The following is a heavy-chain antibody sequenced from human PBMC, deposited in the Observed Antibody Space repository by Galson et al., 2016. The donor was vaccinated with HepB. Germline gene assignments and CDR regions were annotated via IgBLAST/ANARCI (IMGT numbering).Heavy chain of an antibody. D-gene: IGHD3-16*01. CDR3: GKHGGFDY. Sequence: FSNYSMTWVRQAPGHGLEWVSGIPVDGDTTYYADSVQGRFTISRDNSKNTLYLYMNNLTAGDTAIYYWGKHGGFDYWGQGAMVTVSS. V-gene: IGHV3-23*01. J-gene: IGHJ4*02. CDR1: FSNYS. CDR2: IPVDGDTT.